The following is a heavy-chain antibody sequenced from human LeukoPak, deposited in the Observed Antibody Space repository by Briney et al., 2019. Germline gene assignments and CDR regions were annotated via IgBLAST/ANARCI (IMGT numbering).Heavy chain of an antibody. CDR2: FYHSGIT. V-gene: IGHV4-38-2*02. J-gene: IGHJ4*02. CDR1: GYSISSGYF. Sequence: SETLSLTCTVSGYSISSGYFWGWIRQPPGKGLEWIGSFYHSGITYYNPSLKSRVTISVDTSKNQFSLKLSSVTAADTAVYYCASGRITMIVVDYWGQGTLVTVSS. CDR3: ASGRITMIVVDY. D-gene: IGHD3-22*01.